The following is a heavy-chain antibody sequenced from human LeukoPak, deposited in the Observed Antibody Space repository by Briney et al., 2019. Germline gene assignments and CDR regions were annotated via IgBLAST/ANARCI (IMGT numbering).Heavy chain of an antibody. CDR1: SGSISSGGYY. V-gene: IGHV4-31*03. CDR2: IYYSGST. J-gene: IGHJ3*02. Sequence: PSETLSLACTVSSGSISSGGYYWSWIRQHPGKGLEWIGYIYYSGSTYYNPSLKSRVTISVDTSKNQFSLKLSSVTAADTAVYYCARGRLTTIPDAFDIWGQGTMVTVSS. D-gene: IGHD4-17*01. CDR3: ARGRLTTIPDAFDI.